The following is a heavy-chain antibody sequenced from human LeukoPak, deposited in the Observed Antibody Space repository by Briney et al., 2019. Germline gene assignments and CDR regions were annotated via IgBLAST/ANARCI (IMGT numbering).Heavy chain of an antibody. CDR1: RFTFSNYS. Sequence: GSLRLSCAASRFTFSNYSMNWVRQAPGRGLEWVSYITSSSSTIYYADSVKGRFTISRDNAKNSLFLQMNSLRAEDTAVYYCAAKYGSGSYDYWGQGTLVTVSS. J-gene: IGHJ4*02. V-gene: IGHV3-48*01. CDR2: ITSSSSTI. D-gene: IGHD3-10*01. CDR3: AAKYGSGSYDY.